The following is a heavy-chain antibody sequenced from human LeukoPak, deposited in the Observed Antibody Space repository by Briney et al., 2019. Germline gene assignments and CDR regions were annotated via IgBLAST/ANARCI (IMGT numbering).Heavy chain of an antibody. J-gene: IGHJ4*02. V-gene: IGHV4-34*01. CDR3: ARGLTIDY. CDR2: INHSGST. D-gene: IGHD3-3*01. CDR1: GGSFSGYY. Sequence: SSETLSLTCAVYGGSFSGYYWSWIRQPPGKGLEWIGEINHSGSTNYNPSLKSRVTISVDTSKNQFSLKLGSVTAADTAVYYCARGLTIDYWGQGTLVTVSS.